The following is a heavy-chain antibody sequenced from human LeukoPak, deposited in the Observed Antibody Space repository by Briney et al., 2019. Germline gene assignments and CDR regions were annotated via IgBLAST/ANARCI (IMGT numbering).Heavy chain of an antibody. CDR3: AREGYYGSGSLDY. D-gene: IGHD3-10*01. V-gene: IGHV4-34*01. Sequence: KSSETLSLTCAVYGGSFSGYYWSWIRQPPGKGLEWIGEINHSGSTNYNPSLKSRVTISVDTSKNQFSLKLSSVTAAGTAVYYCAREGYYGSGSLDYWGQGTLVTVSS. CDR2: INHSGST. CDR1: GGSFSGYY. J-gene: IGHJ4*02.